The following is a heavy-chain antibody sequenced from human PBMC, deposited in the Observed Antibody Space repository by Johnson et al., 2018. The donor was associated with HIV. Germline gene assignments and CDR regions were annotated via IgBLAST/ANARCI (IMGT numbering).Heavy chain of an antibody. D-gene: IGHD6-25*01. V-gene: IGHV3-66*02. CDR2: LYSGGRT. CDR3: AKEAADDAFDI. J-gene: IGHJ3*02. Sequence: VQLVESGGGLVQPGGSLRVSCAASGFIVSNNYMTWVRQAPGKGLEWVSTLYSGGRTYYADSVKGRFTISRDNSKNTLYLQMNSLRAEDTAVYYCAKEAADDAFDIWGQGTMVTVSS. CDR1: GFIVSNNY.